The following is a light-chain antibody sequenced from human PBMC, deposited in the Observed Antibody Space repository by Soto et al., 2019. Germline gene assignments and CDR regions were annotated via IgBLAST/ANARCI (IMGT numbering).Light chain of an antibody. V-gene: IGKV1-9*01. CDR1: QAVPNN. CDR2: EES. J-gene: IGKJ4*01. Sequence: DIHLTQSXSFLSASVGDRVTITCRPSQAVPNNMAWYQQKPGKPPKLLIYEESTLHSGVPSRFSGRKSGTQFTLTIDSMQPEDFAPYYCQQVKTYPRTFGGGTKVAIK. CDR3: QQVKTYPRT.